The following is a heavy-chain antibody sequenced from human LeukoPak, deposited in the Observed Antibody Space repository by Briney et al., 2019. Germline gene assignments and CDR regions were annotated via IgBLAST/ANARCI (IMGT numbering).Heavy chain of an antibody. CDR3: ASPAGGIAVAGAGHYYYYYGMDV. V-gene: IGHV1-2*02. J-gene: IGHJ6*02. CDR1: GYTFTGYY. CDR2: INPNSGGT. D-gene: IGHD6-19*01. Sequence: GASVKVSCKASGYTFTGYYTHWVRQAPGQGLEWMGWINPNSGGTNYAQKFQGRVTMTRDTSISTAYMELSRLRSDDTAVYYCASPAGGIAVAGAGHYYYYYGMDVWGQGTTVTVSS.